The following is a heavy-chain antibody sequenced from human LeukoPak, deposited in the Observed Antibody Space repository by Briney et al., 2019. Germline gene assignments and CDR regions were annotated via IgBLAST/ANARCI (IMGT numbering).Heavy chain of an antibody. CDR2: IYYSVST. J-gene: IGHJ3*02. Sequence: PSETLSLTCTVSGGSLSSGDYYWGWVRQPPGTGLEWIGYIYYSVSTYYNPSLKSRVTISVDTSKNQFSLKLSSVTAADTAVYYCVIGADDYENDAFDIWGQGTMVTVSS. CDR1: GGSLSSGDYY. CDR3: VIGADDYENDAFDI. V-gene: IGHV4-30-4*01. D-gene: IGHD4/OR15-4a*01.